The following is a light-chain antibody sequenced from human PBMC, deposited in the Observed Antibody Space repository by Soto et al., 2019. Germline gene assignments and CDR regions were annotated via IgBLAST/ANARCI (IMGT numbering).Light chain of an antibody. CDR2: GAS. V-gene: IGKV3-20*01. Sequence: EIVLTQSPGPLSLSPGERATPSCRASQSVSSSYLAWYQQKPGQAPRLLLNGASTRATDIPNRFSGSGSGTDFTLTISRLEPEDVAVYYCQQYGSSGLTFGGGTKVDIK. CDR1: QSVSSSY. J-gene: IGKJ4*01. CDR3: QQYGSSGLT.